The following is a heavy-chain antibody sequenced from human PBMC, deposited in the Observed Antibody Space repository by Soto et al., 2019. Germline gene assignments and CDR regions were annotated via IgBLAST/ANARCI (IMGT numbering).Heavy chain of an antibody. CDR1: GFTFSSYA. V-gene: IGHV3-30-3*01. CDR3: ARLLSVYCTNGVCYDRTKRKADY. J-gene: IGHJ4*02. Sequence: PGGSLRLSCAASGFTFSSYAMHWVRQAPGKGLEWVAVISYDGSNKYYADSVKGRFTISRDNSKNTLYLQMNSLRAEDTAVYYCARLLSVYCTNGVCYDRTKRKADYWGQGTLVTVSS. D-gene: IGHD2-8*01. CDR2: ISYDGSNK.